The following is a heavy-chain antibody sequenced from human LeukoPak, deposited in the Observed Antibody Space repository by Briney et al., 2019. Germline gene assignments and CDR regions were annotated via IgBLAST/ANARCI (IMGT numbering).Heavy chain of an antibody. V-gene: IGHV3-23*01. Sequence: GGSLRLSCAASGFTLSSYAMSWVRQAPGKGLEWVSAISVSGNTYHADSVKGRFTISRDNSKNTLYLQMNSLRAEDTAVYYCARQHSSGWPIGYWGQGTLVTVSS. CDR3: ARQHSSGWPIGY. J-gene: IGHJ4*02. CDR1: GFTLSSYA. CDR2: ISVSGNT. D-gene: IGHD6-19*01.